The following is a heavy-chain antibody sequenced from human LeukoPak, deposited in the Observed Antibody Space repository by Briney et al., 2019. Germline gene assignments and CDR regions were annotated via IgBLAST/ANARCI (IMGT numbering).Heavy chain of an antibody. CDR2: ISSSSSYT. CDR1: GFTFSDYY. J-gene: IGHJ4*02. D-gene: IGHD3-3*01. CDR3: ARARTLRFLEWLYYFDY. V-gene: IGHV3-11*06. Sequence: GGSLRLSCAASGFTFSDYYMSWIRQAPGKGLEWVSYISSSSSYTNYADSVKGRFTISRDNAKNSLYLQMNSLRAEDTAVYYCARARTLRFLEWLYYFDYWGQGTLVTVS.